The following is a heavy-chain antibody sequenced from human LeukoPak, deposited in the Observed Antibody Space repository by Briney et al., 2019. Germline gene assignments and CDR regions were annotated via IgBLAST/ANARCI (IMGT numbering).Heavy chain of an antibody. J-gene: IGHJ4*02. Sequence: GGSLRLSCAASGFTFNTYSMNWVRQAPGKGLEWVSSISSSSSYIYYSDSVKGRFTISRDNAENSLYLQMNSLRAEDTAVYFCASRYCSGGSCYCDRYWGQGTLVTVSS. D-gene: IGHD2-15*01. V-gene: IGHV3-21*01. CDR3: ASRYCSGGSCYCDRY. CDR2: ISSSSSYI. CDR1: GFTFNTYS.